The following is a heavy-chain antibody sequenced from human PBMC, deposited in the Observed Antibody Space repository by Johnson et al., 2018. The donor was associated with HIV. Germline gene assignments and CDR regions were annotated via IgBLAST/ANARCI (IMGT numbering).Heavy chain of an antibody. CDR1: GFTFSDHY. Sequence: QVQLVESGGGLVKAGGSLRLSGAASGFTFSDHYMTWIRQATGKGLECISSISSSGRTTYYADSVKGRFTISRNNVQNSMLLQMNSLRADDTAVYFCVIRMVVGYVAFDIWGQGTMVSVSS. D-gene: IGHD2-21*01. CDR2: ISSSGRTT. CDR3: VIRMVVGYVAFDI. V-gene: IGHV3-11*04. J-gene: IGHJ3*02.